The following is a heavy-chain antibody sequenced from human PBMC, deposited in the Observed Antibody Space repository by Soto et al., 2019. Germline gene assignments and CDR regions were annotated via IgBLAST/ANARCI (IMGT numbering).Heavy chain of an antibody. CDR1: GGSISGYY. Sequence: SETLTLTCTVSGGSISGYYCSWIRQPPGKRLEWIGNIDYYGSTNYDSSLKSRVTISVDTSKNQFSLKLSSVTAADTAVYYCASQHYYDSSGYYVVYWGQGTLVTSPQ. CDR2: IDYYGST. CDR3: ASQHYYDSSGYYVVY. J-gene: IGHJ4*02. D-gene: IGHD3-22*01. V-gene: IGHV4-59*08.